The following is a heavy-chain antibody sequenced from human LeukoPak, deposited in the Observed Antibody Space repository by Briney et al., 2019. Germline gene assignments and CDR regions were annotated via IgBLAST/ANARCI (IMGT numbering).Heavy chain of an antibody. Sequence: PSETLSLTCTVSGDSVSSGSYYLSWIRQPPGKGLDWIAYMSPSGTTNYNPSLKSRVTISVDTSKNQFSLKLSSVTAADTAVYYCARINGGYYDFWSGYYSRGWPTFDYWGQGTLVTVSS. V-gene: IGHV4-61*01. CDR3: ARINGGYYDFWSGYYSRGWPTFDY. D-gene: IGHD3-3*01. CDR1: GDSVSSGSYY. J-gene: IGHJ4*02. CDR2: MSPSGTT.